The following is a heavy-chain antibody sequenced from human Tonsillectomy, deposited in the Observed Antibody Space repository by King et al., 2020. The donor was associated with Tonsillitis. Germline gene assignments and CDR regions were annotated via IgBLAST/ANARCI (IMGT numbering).Heavy chain of an antibody. CDR1: GGSISSGGYS. Sequence: QLQESGSGLVKPSQTLSLTCAVSGGSISSGGYSWSWIRQPPGKGLEWIGYIYHSGSTYYNPSLKSRVTISVDRSKNQFSLKLSSVTAADTAVYYCARSPTGLGPPDVWGQGTTVTVSS. J-gene: IGHJ6*02. D-gene: IGHD1-14*01. CDR3: ARSPTGLGPPDV. V-gene: IGHV4-30-2*01. CDR2: IYHSGST.